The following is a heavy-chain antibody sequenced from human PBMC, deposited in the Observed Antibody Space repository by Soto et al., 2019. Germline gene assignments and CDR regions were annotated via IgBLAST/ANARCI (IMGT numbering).Heavy chain of an antibody. CDR1: GYTLTELS. CDR3: ATAQSYCSGGSCYSDAFDI. CDR2: FDPEDGET. V-gene: IGHV1-24*01. J-gene: IGHJ3*02. Sequence: QVQLVQSGAEVKKPGASVKVSCKVSGYTLTELSMHWVRQAPGKGLEWMGGFDPEDGETIYAQKFQGRVTMTEDTSTDTAYMELSSLRSEDTAVYYCATAQSYCSGGSCYSDAFDIWGQGTMVTVSS. D-gene: IGHD2-15*01.